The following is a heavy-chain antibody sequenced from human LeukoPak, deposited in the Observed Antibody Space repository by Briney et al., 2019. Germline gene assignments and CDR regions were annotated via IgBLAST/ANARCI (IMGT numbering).Heavy chain of an antibody. D-gene: IGHD3-16*01. CDR1: GFTCSSYA. J-gene: IGHJ6*02. CDR2: ISGSGGST. V-gene: IGHV3-23*01. CDR3: ARDMTYYYGMDV. Sequence: GGSLRLSCAASGFTCSSYARSWVRQAPGKGLEWVSAISGSGGSTYYADSVKGRFTISRDNSENTLYLQMNSLRAEDTAVYYCARDMTYYYGMDVWGQGTTVTVSS.